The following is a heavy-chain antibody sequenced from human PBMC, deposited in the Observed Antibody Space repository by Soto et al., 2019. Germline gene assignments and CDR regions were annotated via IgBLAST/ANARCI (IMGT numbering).Heavy chain of an antibody. CDR3: ARDPLRFLEWLSRHDAFDI. Sequence: KQSQTLSLTCAISGDSVSSNSAAWNWIRQSPSRGLEWLGRTYYRSKWYNDYAVSVKSRITINPDTSKNQISLQLNSGTPEDTAGYYCARDPLRFLEWLSRHDAFDIWGQGTMVTVSS. D-gene: IGHD3-3*01. CDR1: GDSVSSNSAA. CDR2: TYYRSKWYN. V-gene: IGHV6-1*01. J-gene: IGHJ3*02.